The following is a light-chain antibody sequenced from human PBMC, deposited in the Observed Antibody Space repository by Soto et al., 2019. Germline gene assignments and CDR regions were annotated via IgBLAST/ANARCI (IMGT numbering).Light chain of an antibody. J-gene: IGKJ5*01. CDR1: QSIGSW. CDR2: DAS. V-gene: IGKV1-5*01. Sequence: DFQMTQSPSPLSASVGDKVTMTCRASQSIGSWLAWYQQKPGKAPKVLIYDASSLESGVPSRFSGSGSGTEFTLTISSLQPDDFATYYCQKYNSYFGQGTRLEIK. CDR3: QKYNSY.